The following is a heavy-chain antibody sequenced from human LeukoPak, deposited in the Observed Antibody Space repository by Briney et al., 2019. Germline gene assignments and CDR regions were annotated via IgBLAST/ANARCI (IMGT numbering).Heavy chain of an antibody. J-gene: IGHJ4*02. V-gene: IGHV3-74*01. D-gene: IGHD3-10*01. CDR1: GFTFSSYW. CDR3: ARVGDTIVRGVIMAPPDY. Sequence: GGSLRLSCAASGFTFSSYWMHWVRQAPGKGLVWVSRINSDGSSTSYADSVKGRFTISRDNAKNTLYLQMNSLRAEDTAVYYCARVGDTIVRGVIMAPPDYWGQGTLVTVSS. CDR2: INSDGSST.